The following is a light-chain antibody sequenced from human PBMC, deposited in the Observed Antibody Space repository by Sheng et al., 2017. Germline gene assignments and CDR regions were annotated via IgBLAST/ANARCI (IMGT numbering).Light chain of an antibody. CDR3: QQYNSYSYT. Sequence: DIQMTQSPSTLSASVGDRVTMTCRASQSISIWLAWYQQKPGKAPNLLIYKASSLESGVPSRFSGSGSGTEFTLTISTLQPEDFATYYCQQYNSYSYTFGQGTKLEI. CDR2: KAS. J-gene: IGKJ2*01. V-gene: IGKV1-5*03. CDR1: QSISIW.